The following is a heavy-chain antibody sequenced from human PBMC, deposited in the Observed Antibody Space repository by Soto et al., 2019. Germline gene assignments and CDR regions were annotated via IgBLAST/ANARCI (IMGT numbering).Heavy chain of an antibody. V-gene: IGHV3-21*04. J-gene: IGHJ4*02. CDR2: ISSSSSYI. Sequence: GGSLRLSCAASGFTFSSYSMNWVRQAPGKGLEWVSSISSSSSYIYYADSVKGRFTISRDNSKNTLYLQMNSLRAEDTAVYYCAKRRPTAAFDYWGQGTLVTVSS. CDR1: GFTFSSYS. CDR3: AKRRPTAAFDY. D-gene: IGHD1-26*01.